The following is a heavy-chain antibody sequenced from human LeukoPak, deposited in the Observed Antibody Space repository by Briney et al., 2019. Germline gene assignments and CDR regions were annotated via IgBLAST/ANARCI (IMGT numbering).Heavy chain of an antibody. CDR2: ISYDGSNI. Sequence: GRSLRLSCVASGFTFSTYGMHWVRRAPGKGLEWVALISYDGSNIYYADSVKGRFTISRDRSMNTLYLQMNSLRGEDTAVYFCAKDSSPAYFDCWGQGTLVTVSS. V-gene: IGHV3-30*18. D-gene: IGHD6-6*01. CDR1: GFTFSTYG. J-gene: IGHJ4*02. CDR3: AKDSSPAYFDC.